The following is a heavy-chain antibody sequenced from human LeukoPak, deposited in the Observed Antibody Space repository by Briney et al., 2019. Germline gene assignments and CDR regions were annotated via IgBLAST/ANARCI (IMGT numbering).Heavy chain of an antibody. CDR1: GGSFSGYY. Sequence: PSETLSLTCAVYGGSFSGYYWSWIRQPPGKGLEWIGEINHSGSTNYNPSLKSRVTISVDTSKNQFSLKLSSVTAADTAVYYCARGRYSYGYGIRAPIKFWYFDLWGRGTLVTVSS. CDR2: INHSGST. J-gene: IGHJ2*01. D-gene: IGHD5-18*01. CDR3: ARGRYSYGYGIRAPIKFWYFDL. V-gene: IGHV4-34*01.